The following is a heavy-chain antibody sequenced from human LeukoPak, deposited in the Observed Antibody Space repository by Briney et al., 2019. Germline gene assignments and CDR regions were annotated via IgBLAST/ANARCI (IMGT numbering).Heavy chain of an antibody. Sequence: GSLRLSCAASGFTFSSYAMSWVRQAPGKGLEWVSTFSGSDDSTYYADSVKGRFTISRDNSKDTLYLQMSSLRVEDTAVYYCAKGSRTSSYTGADFWGQGTLVTVSS. V-gene: IGHV3-23*01. D-gene: IGHD2-2*02. CDR2: FSGSDDST. CDR3: AKGSRTSSYTGADF. J-gene: IGHJ4*02. CDR1: GFTFSSYA.